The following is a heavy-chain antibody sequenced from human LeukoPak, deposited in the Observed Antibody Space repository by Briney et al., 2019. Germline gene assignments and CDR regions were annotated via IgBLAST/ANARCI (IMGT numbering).Heavy chain of an antibody. Sequence: SETLSLTCTVSGGSISSSNHYWDWIRQPPGKGLEWIGSIYYSGSTNYNPSLNSRVTVSVDTSKNQFSLKLSSVTAADTAIYYCASPYGSGPDAFDIWGQGTMVTVSS. CDR2: IYYSGST. V-gene: IGHV4-39*07. CDR3: ASPYGSGPDAFDI. CDR1: GGSISSSNHY. D-gene: IGHD3-10*01. J-gene: IGHJ3*02.